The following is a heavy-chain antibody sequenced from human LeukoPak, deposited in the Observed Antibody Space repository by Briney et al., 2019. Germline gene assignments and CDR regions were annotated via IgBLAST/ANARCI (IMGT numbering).Heavy chain of an antibody. Sequence: PGGSLRLSCAASGSTFSSYAMSWVRQAPGKGLEWVSAISGSGGSTYYADSVKGRFTISRDNSKNTLYLQMNSLRAEDTAVYYCAKDPAIVLLWFGESEDYWGQGTLVTVSS. CDR3: AKDPAIVLLWFGESEDY. CDR1: GSTFSSYA. D-gene: IGHD3-10*01. CDR2: ISGSGGST. V-gene: IGHV3-23*01. J-gene: IGHJ4*02.